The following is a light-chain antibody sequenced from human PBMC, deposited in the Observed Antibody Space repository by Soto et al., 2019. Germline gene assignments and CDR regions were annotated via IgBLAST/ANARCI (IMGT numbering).Light chain of an antibody. Sequence: QSVLTQPASVSGSPGQSITISCTGSNSDVGGYDYVSWYQHHPGKAPKLMIHDVSNRPSGVSNRFSGSKSGNTASLTISGLQAEDEADYYCSSYTSSSTPYVFGTGTKVTVL. CDR2: DVS. CDR1: NSDVGGYDY. J-gene: IGLJ1*01. CDR3: SSYTSSSTPYV. V-gene: IGLV2-14*03.